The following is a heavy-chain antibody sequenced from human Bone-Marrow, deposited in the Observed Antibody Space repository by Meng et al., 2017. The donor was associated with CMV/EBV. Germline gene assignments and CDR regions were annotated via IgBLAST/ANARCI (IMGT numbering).Heavy chain of an antibody. Sequence: SCAASGFTLSRNWMTWVRQAPGKGLEWVANIKEDGSEKKYLDSVKGRFTISRDNAKNSVYLQMNSLRGEDTAVYYCARAIEGIRETLDYWGQGTLVTVSS. CDR1: GFTLSRNW. D-gene: IGHD2-21*01. CDR3: ARAIEGIRETLDY. V-gene: IGHV3-7*04. J-gene: IGHJ4*02. CDR2: IKEDGSEK.